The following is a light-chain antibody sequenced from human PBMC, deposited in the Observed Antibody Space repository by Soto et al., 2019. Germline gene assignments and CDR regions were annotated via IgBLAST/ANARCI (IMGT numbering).Light chain of an antibody. Sequence: EIVMTQSPATLSVSPGERATLSCKASQSVRSSSYIAWYQQKPGQPPRLLIYGASIRATGIPDRFGGSGSGTDFTLTISRLEPEDFAVYFCQQYGGSPLLSFGGGTKVDIK. J-gene: IGKJ4*01. V-gene: IGKV3-20*01. CDR2: GAS. CDR3: QQYGGSPLLS. CDR1: QSVRSSSY.